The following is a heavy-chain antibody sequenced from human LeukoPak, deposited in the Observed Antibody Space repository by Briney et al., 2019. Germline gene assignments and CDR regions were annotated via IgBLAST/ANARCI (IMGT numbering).Heavy chain of an antibody. V-gene: IGHV4-59*01. CDR1: GGSISSYY. Sequence: SETLSLTCTVSGGSISSYYWSWLRQPPGKGLEWIGYIYYSGSTNYNPSLKSRVTISVDTSKNQFSLKLTSVTAADTAVYYCARGDSGSWYSLDYWGQGTLVTVSS. J-gene: IGHJ4*02. D-gene: IGHD6-13*01. CDR3: ARGDSGSWYSLDY. CDR2: IYYSGST.